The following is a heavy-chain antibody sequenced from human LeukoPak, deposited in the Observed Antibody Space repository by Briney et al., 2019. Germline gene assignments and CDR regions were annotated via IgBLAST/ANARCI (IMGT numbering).Heavy chain of an antibody. CDR1: GYTFTDYY. CDR2: INPKSGDT. Sequence: ASMKVSCKASGYTFTDYYIHCVRQAPGQGLEWMGWINPKSGDTYYVEKFQGRVTMTRDTSINTVYMELSRLRSDDTAVYYCAREINYYDSSGYYLWGQGTLVTVSS. CDR3: AREINYYDSSGYYL. V-gene: IGHV1-2*02. J-gene: IGHJ4*02. D-gene: IGHD3-22*01.